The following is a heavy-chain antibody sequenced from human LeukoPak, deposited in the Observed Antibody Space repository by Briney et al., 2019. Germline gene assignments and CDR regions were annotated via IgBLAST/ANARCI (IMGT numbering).Heavy chain of an antibody. CDR3: ASSDAPHYYDSSGYSRLPIY. D-gene: IGHD3-22*01. J-gene: IGHJ4*02. CDR2: INPNSGGT. Sequence: GASVKVSCKASGYTFTGYYTHWVRQAPGQGLEWMGWINPNSGGTNYAQKFQGRVTMTRDTSISTAYMELSRLRSDDTAVYYCASSDAPHYYDSSGYSRLPIYWGQGTLVTVSS. CDR1: GYTFTGYY. V-gene: IGHV1-2*02.